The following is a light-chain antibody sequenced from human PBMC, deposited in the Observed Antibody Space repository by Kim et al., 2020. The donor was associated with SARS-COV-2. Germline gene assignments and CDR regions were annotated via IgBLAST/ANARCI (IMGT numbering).Light chain of an antibody. J-gene: IGKJ4*01. CDR1: QSISSY. Sequence: ASVGDRVTITCRASQSISSYLNWYQQKPGKAPKLLIYAASSLQSGVPSRFSGSGSGTDFTFTISSLQPEDFATYYCQQSYSTPRTFGGGTKVDIK. CDR3: QQSYSTPRT. CDR2: AAS. V-gene: IGKV1-39*01.